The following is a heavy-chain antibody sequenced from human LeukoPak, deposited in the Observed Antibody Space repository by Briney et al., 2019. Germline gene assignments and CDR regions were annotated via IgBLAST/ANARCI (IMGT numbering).Heavy chain of an antibody. CDR2: VDPEDDET. Sequence: ASVKVPCKVSGYTFTDYYMHWVQQAPGKGLEWMGLVDPEDDETLYAEKFQGRVTITADTSSDTAYMELSSLRSEDTAVYYCATVSGSGSYYNHFDYWGQGTLVTVSS. CDR3: ATVSGSGSYYNHFDY. V-gene: IGHV1-69-2*01. J-gene: IGHJ4*02. D-gene: IGHD3-10*01. CDR1: GYTFTDYY.